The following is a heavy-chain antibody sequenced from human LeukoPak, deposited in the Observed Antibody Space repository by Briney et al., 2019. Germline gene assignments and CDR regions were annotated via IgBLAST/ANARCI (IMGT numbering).Heavy chain of an antibody. CDR1: GFTLSSNY. V-gene: IGHV3-66*01. J-gene: IGHJ4*02. CDR2: IYSGGTT. CDR3: ARDQYSYAHAAH. Sequence: GGSLRLSCAASGFTLSSNYMSWVRQAPGKGLEWVSVIYSGGTTYYADSVEGRFTISRDNSKNTLHLQMNSLRAEDTAVYYCARDQYSYAHAAHWGQGTLVTVSS. D-gene: IGHD5-18*01.